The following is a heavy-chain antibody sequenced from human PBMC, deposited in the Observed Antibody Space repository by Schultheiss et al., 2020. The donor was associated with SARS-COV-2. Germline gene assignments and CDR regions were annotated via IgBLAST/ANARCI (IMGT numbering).Heavy chain of an antibody. V-gene: IGHV1-69*05. CDR2: IIPIFGTA. J-gene: IGHJ5*02. CDR1: GGTFSSYA. CDR3: ARGGQWLLLLTGYWFDP. D-gene: IGHD3-22*01. Sequence: GGSLRLSCKASGGTFSSYAISWVRQAPGQGLEWMGGIIPIFGTANYAQKFQGRVTMTRNTSISTAYMELSSLRSEDTAVYYCARGGQWLLLLTGYWFDPWGQGTLVTVSS.